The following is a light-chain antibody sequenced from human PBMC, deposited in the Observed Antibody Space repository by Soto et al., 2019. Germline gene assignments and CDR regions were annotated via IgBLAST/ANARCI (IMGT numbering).Light chain of an antibody. CDR2: DVS. V-gene: IGLV2-14*01. CDR3: SSYTSSSTRV. J-gene: IGLJ1*01. Sequence: ALTQPASVSGSPGQSITISCTGNSRDVGGYNYVSWYQQHPGKAPKLMIYDVSNRPSGVSNRFSGSKSGNTASLTISGLQAEDEADYYCSSYTSSSTRVFGTGTKVTVL. CDR1: SRDVGGYNY.